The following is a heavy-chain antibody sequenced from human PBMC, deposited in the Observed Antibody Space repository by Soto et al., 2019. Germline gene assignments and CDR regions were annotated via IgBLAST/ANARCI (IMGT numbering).Heavy chain of an antibody. CDR1: GDSVTENC. J-gene: IGHJ1*01. D-gene: IGHD6-13*01. Sequence: SETLSLTCAFSGDSVTENCLTWIRQSPEKGLEWIGYMHYTGFYFSNPSLKSRVAISVDKSKNEFALQLTSVTAAQTPVYFCLSSYGTAWYTTWGQGIPVPVSS. CDR2: MHYTGFY. V-gene: IGHV4-59*02. CDR3: LSSYGTAWYTT.